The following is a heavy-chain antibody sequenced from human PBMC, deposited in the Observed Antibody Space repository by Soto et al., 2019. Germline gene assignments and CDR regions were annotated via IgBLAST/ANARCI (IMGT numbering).Heavy chain of an antibody. V-gene: IGHV5-10-1*01. Sequence: LGESLKISCKGSGYSFTSYWISWVRQMPGKGLEWMGRIDPSDSYTNYSPSFQGHVTISADKSISTAYLQWSSLKASDTAMYYCAGKYGSGAEGVLDFSGQGSSVIVSS. CDR2: IDPSDSYT. CDR1: GYSFTSYW. J-gene: IGHJ6*02. CDR3: AGKYGSGAEGVLDF. D-gene: IGHD3-10*01.